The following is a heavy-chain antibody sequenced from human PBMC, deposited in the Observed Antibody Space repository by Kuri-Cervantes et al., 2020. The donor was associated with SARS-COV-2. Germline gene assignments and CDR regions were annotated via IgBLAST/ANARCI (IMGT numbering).Heavy chain of an antibody. V-gene: IGHV1-69*13. CDR1: GGTFSSYA. Sequence: SVKVSCKASGGTFSSYAISWVRQAPGQGLEWMGGIIPIFGTANYAQKFQGRVTITADESTSTAYMELSSLRSEDTAVYYCARDVGGSYYFPWFDPWGQGTLVTVSS. CDR3: ARDVGGSYYFPWFDP. CDR2: IIPIFGTA. D-gene: IGHD1-26*01. J-gene: IGHJ5*02.